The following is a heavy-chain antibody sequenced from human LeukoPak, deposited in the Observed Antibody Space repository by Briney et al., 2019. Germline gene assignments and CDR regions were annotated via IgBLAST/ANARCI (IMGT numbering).Heavy chain of an antibody. CDR2: INGNGGTT. Sequence: PGGSLRLSCAASGFTFSSYALSWVRQAPGKGLEWVSTINGNGGTTYYADSVKGRFTISRDNSKHTLYLQMNSLRAEDTAVYYCARDAPRGYLCGGDCYSDGAFDIWGQGTMVTVSS. D-gene: IGHD2-21*02. V-gene: IGHV3-23*01. CDR1: GFTFSSYA. CDR3: ARDAPRGYLCGGDCYSDGAFDI. J-gene: IGHJ3*02.